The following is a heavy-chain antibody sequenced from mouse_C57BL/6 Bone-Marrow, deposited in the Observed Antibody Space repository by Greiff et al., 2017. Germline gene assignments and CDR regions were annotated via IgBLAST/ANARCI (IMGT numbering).Heavy chain of an antibody. V-gene: IGHV1-50*01. J-gene: IGHJ2*01. CDR2: IDPSDSYT. CDR3: ARRGWDDY. CDR1: GYTFTSYW. D-gene: IGHD4-1*01. Sequence: VQLQQPGAELVKPGASVKLSCKASGYTFTSYWMQWVKQRPGQGLEWIGEIDPSDSYTNYNQKFKGKATLTVDTSSSTAYMQLSSLTSEDSAVYYCARRGWDDYWGQGTTPPVS.